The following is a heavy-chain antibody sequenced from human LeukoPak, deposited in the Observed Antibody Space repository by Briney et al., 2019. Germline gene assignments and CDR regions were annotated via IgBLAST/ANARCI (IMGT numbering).Heavy chain of an antibody. J-gene: IGHJ3*02. CDR2: IYYSGST. Sequence: SETLSLTCTVSGGSIRSSYYYWGWIRQPPGKGLEWIGYIYYSGSTYYNPSLKSRVTISVDTSKNQFSLKLSSVTAADTAVYYCAMGAKAFDIWGRGTMVTVSS. V-gene: IGHV4-30-4*08. CDR3: AMGAKAFDI. CDR1: GGSIRSSYYY.